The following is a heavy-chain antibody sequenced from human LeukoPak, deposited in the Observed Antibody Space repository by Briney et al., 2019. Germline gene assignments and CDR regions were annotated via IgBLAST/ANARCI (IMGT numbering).Heavy chain of an antibody. Sequence: PGGSLRLSRAASGFTFISYDIHWVRQAPGKGLEWVAVISYDGSNKYYADSVKGRFTISRDNSKNTLYLQVNSLRTEDTAVYYCAKNIPNCSSTSCPLDYWGQGTLVTVSS. D-gene: IGHD2-2*01. CDR1: GFTFISYD. V-gene: IGHV3-30*18. CDR2: ISYDGSNK. J-gene: IGHJ4*02. CDR3: AKNIPNCSSTSCPLDY.